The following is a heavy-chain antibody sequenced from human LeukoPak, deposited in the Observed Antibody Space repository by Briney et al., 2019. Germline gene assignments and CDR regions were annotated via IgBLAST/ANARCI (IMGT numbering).Heavy chain of an antibody. CDR3: ARVPPSAHQLLSSDY. D-gene: IGHD2-2*01. CDR1: GYTFTNYG. Sequence: ASVRVSCKASGYTFTNYGISWVRQAPGQGLEWMAWISANNGETRYEQKLQGRVTMTTDASTSTAYTELRSLRSDDTAVYYCARVPPSAHQLLSSDYWGQGTLVTVSS. CDR2: ISANNGET. V-gene: IGHV1-18*01. J-gene: IGHJ4*02.